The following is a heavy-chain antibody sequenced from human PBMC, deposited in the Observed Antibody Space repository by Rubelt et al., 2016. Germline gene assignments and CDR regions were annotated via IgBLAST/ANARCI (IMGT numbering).Heavy chain of an antibody. Sequence: GQSLKISCKGSGYSFTSYWIGWVRQMPGKGLEWMGIIYPADSDIRYSPSFQGRVTISIDKSINTAYLQWSSLMASDTAIYFCAILDGFISAVDYWGQGTLVTVSS. CDR1: GYSFTSYW. CDR3: AILDGFISAVDY. J-gene: IGHJ4*02. CDR2: IYPADSDI. V-gene: IGHV5-51*03. D-gene: IGHD3/OR15-3a*01.